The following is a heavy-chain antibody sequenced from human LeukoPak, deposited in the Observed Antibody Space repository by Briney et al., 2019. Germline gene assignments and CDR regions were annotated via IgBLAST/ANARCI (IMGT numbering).Heavy chain of an antibody. D-gene: IGHD2-2*01. CDR2: IYTSGST. Sequence: SETLSLTCTVSGGSISSYYWSWIRQPAGKGLEWIGRIYTSGSTNYTPSLKSRVTISVDTSKNQFSLKLSSVTAADTAVYYCARGVVVPAAIFGPTGWFDPWGQGTLVTVSS. J-gene: IGHJ5*02. CDR3: ARGVVVPAAIFGPTGWFDP. CDR1: GGSISSYY. V-gene: IGHV4-4*07.